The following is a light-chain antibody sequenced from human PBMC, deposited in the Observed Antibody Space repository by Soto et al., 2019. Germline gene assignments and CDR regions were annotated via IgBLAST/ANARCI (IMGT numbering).Light chain of an antibody. CDR3: QYLNSFPLT. Sequence: IQLTQSPSSLSASVGDRVTITCRASQVISKYLAWYQQKPGTAPKLLIYLASTLQGGVPSRFSGSGSGTDFSLTISSLQPEDVATYYCQYLNSFPLTFGGGTKVKIK. CDR2: LAS. J-gene: IGKJ4*01. CDR1: QVISKY. V-gene: IGKV1-9*01.